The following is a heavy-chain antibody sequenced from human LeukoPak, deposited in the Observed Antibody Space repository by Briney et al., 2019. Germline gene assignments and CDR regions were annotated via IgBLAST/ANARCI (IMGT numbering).Heavy chain of an antibody. Sequence: GGSLRLSCAASGFTFSSYAMHWVRQAPGKGLEGVAVISYDGSNKYYADSVKGRFTISRDNSKNTLYLQMNSLRAEDTAVYYCARARSMVRGVTGDYWGQGTLVTVSS. D-gene: IGHD3-10*01. CDR1: GFTFSSYA. CDR2: ISYDGSNK. V-gene: IGHV3-30*04. J-gene: IGHJ4*02. CDR3: ARARSMVRGVTGDY.